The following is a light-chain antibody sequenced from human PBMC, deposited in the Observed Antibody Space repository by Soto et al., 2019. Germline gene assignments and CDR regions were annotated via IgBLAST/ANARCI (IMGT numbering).Light chain of an antibody. CDR1: QGISNW. J-gene: IGKJ4*01. Sequence: DIQMTQSPSSVSASVGDRVSITCRASQGISNWLAWYQQKPGRAPKLLIYTGSRLQSGVPARFTGTGSVTDFTITISSLQPEDVATYYCQQANSFPLTFGGGTKVEIK. CDR3: QQANSFPLT. V-gene: IGKV1-12*01. CDR2: TGS.